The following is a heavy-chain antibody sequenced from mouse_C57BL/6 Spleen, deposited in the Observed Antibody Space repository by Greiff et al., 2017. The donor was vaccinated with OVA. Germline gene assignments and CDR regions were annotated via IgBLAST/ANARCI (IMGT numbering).Heavy chain of an antibody. J-gene: IGHJ4*01. CDR1: GYTFTSYW. D-gene: IGHD2-5*01. V-gene: IGHV1-72*01. CDR2: IDPNSGGT. CDR3: ARSEFYYSNPNYPMDY. Sequence: QVQLQQPGAELVKPGASVKLSCKASGYTFTSYWMHWVKQRPGRGLEWIGRIDPNSGGTKYNEKFKSKATLTVDKPSSTAYMQLSSLTSEYSAVYYCARSEFYYSNPNYPMDYWGQGTSVTVSS.